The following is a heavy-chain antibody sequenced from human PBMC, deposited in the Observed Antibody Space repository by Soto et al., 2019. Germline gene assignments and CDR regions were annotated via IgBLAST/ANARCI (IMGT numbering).Heavy chain of an antibody. V-gene: IGHV4-38-2*01. CDR1: GYSISSGYY. CDR2: IYHSGST. D-gene: IGHD5-12*01. Sequence: SETLSLTCAVSGYSISSGYYWGWIRQPPGKGLEWIGSIYHSGSTYYNPSLKSRVTISVDTSKNQFSLKLSSVTAADTAMYYCARAKEMATIISWFDPWGQGTLVTVSS. J-gene: IGHJ5*02. CDR3: ARAKEMATIISWFDP.